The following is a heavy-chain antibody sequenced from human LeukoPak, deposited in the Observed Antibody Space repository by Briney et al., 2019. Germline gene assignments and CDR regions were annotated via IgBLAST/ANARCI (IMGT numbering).Heavy chain of an antibody. CDR1: GFTVSSNY. V-gene: IGHV3-66*01. CDR3: ARGPLANGYSSSWYYYYGMDV. J-gene: IGHJ6*02. D-gene: IGHD6-13*01. CDR2: IYSGGST. Sequence: GGSLRLSCAASGFTVSSNYMSWVRQAPGKGLEWVSVIYSGGSTYYADSVKGRFTISRDNSKNTLYLQMNSLRDEDTAVYHCARGPLANGYSSSWYYYYGMDVWGQGTTVTVSS.